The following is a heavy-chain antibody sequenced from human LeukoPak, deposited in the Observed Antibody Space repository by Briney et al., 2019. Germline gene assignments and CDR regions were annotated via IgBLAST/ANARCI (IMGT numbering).Heavy chain of an antibody. CDR1: GFTLSSYS. J-gene: IGHJ4*02. V-gene: IGHV3-48*01. D-gene: IGHD6-13*01. CDR3: ARADFLAAAGPFDY. Sequence: GGSLRLSCAASGFTLSSYSMNWVRQAPGKGLEWISYIDSDTYGNTIYYPHTVKGRFTISRDNAKNSLYLQMNSLRAEDTAVYYCARADFLAAAGPFDYWGQGTLVTVSS. CDR2: IDSDTYGNTI.